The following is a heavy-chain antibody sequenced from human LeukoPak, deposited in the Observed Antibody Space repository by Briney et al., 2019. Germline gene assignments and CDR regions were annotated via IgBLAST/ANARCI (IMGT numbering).Heavy chain of an antibody. D-gene: IGHD6-19*01. CDR3: ARQDGSGPGIDAFDI. V-gene: IGHV5-51*01. CDR2: IYPGDSDT. J-gene: IGHJ3*02. CDR1: GYSFTSYW. Sequence: GESLKISCKGSGYSFTSYWIGWVRQMPGKGVEWMGIIYPGDSDTRYSPSFQGQVTISADKSISTAYLQWSSLKASNTAMYYCARQDGSGPGIDAFDIWGQGTMVTVSS.